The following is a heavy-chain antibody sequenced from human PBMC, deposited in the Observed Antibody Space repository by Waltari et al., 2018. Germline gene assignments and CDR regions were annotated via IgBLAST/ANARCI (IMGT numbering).Heavy chain of an antibody. D-gene: IGHD2-15*01. V-gene: IGHV4-4*02. J-gene: IGHJ5*02. CDR3: ARDRGRGLCLDT. CDR2: VQRSGKT. Sequence: QLQLQESGPGLVRLSGTLSPTCTVPGESMSSTDLWNWVRQSPQRGLGWIGQVQRSGKTNYNPSFVSRVTVSLDTSNNQFSLKMTSATATDTAIYYCARDRGRGLCLDTWGPGTLVTVSP. CDR1: GESMSSTDL.